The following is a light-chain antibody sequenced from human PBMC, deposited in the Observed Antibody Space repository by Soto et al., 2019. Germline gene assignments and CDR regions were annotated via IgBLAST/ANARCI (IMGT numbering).Light chain of an antibody. CDR3: QQYGTSPLT. V-gene: IGKV3-20*01. J-gene: IGKJ4*01. CDR2: GAS. Sequence: EVVWTQAPGSLSLCPGVRSTLARMTSRGVSHDYLSCYQQKPVHSPGLLISGASSRATGIPDRFSGSGSGTDFTLTISSLEPEDFAVYYCQQYGTSPLTFGGGTKVDIK. CDR1: RGVSHDY.